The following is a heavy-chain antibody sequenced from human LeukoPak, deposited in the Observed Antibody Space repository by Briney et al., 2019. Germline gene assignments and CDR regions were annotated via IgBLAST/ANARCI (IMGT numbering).Heavy chain of an antibody. CDR3: ARVVAGGWFDP. J-gene: IGHJ5*02. CDR1: GGSISSSY. V-gene: IGHV4-59*01. CDR2: VYYSGST. D-gene: IGHD3-16*01. Sequence: PSETLSLTCNVSGGSISSSYWNWIRQPPGKGLEWIGYVYYSGSTKYNPSLQSRVTMSVDTSKKQFYLKLSSVTAADTAVYYCARVVAGGWFDPWGQGTLVTVSS.